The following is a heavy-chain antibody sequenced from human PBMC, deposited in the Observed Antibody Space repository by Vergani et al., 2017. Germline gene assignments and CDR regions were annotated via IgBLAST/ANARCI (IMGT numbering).Heavy chain of an antibody. CDR3: AKSRTSCSGGSCYPDYFDY. V-gene: IGHV3-23*04. Sequence: EVQLVESGGGLVKPGGSLRLSCAASGFTFSNAWMSWVRQAPGKGLEWVSAISGSGGSTYYADSVKGRFTISRDNSKNTLYLQMNSLRAEDTAVYYCAKSRTSCSGGSCYPDYFDYWGQGTLVTVSS. J-gene: IGHJ4*02. CDR1: GFTFSNAW. CDR2: ISGSGGST. D-gene: IGHD2-15*01.